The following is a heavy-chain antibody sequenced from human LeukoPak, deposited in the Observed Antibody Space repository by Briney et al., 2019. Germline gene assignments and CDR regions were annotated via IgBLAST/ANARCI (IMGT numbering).Heavy chain of an antibody. D-gene: IGHD6-13*01. V-gene: IGHV4-34*01. J-gene: IGHJ4*02. CDR3: ARRDDSTNWHYFDY. Sequence: SETLSLTCAVYGGSFSGYYWNWIRQPPGKGLEWIGEISHSGSTNYNPSLKSRVTISVDTSKNQFSLTLSSVTAADTAVYFCARRDDSTNWHYFDYWGQGNLVTVSS. CDR2: ISHSGST. CDR1: GGSFSGYY.